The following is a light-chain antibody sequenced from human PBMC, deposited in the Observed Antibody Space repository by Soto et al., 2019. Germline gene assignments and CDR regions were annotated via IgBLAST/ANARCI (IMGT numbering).Light chain of an antibody. V-gene: IGKV1-39*01. CDR3: QQTYSTPPT. CDR1: QNIDRY. CDR2: GAS. Sequence: DIHMTQSPSSLSASVGDSVTITCRPSQNIDRYLHWYQHIPGKAPKLLIYGASNLQSGVPSTFTGSGSRTHFTLTISSLQPEDSATYYCQQTYSTPPTFGGGTKVE. J-gene: IGKJ4*01.